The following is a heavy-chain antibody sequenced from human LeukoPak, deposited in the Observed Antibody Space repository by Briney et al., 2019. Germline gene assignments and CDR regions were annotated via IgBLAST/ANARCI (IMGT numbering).Heavy chain of an antibody. CDR1: GGSFSGYY. CDR2: INHSGST. Sequence: SETLSLTCAVYGGSFSGYYWSWIRQPPGKGLEWIGEINHSGSTNYNPSLKSRVTISVDTSKNQFSLKLSSVTAADTAVYYCARGPGYGGYDYWGQGTLVTVSS. V-gene: IGHV4-34*01. J-gene: IGHJ4*02. CDR3: ARGPGYGGYDY. D-gene: IGHD4-23*01.